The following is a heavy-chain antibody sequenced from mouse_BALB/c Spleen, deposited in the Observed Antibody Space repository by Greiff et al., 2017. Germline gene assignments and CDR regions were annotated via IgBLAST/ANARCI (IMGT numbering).Heavy chain of an antibody. Sequence: QVQLQQPGAELVRPGASVKLSCKASGYTFPSYWINWVKQRPGQGLEWIGNIYPSDSYTNYNQKFKDKATLTVDKSSSTAYMQLSSPTSEDSAVYYCTRGSNYFDYWGQGTTLTVSS. V-gene: IGHV1-69*02. CDR3: TRGSNYFDY. CDR1: GYTFPSYW. CDR2: IYPSDSYT. J-gene: IGHJ2*01.